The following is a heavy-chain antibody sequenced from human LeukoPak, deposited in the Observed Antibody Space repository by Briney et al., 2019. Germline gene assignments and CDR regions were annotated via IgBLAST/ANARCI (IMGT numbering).Heavy chain of an antibody. CDR3: ARHPSPQLHHFDY. CDR2: INPSGDST. D-gene: IGHD2-2*01. CDR1: AYTFTDYY. Sequence: ASVKVSCKASAYTFTDYYVHWVRQAPGQGLEWMGIINPSGDSTSYEQRFQGRLTMTRDTSTNTVYMELSSLRSEDTAVYYCARHPSPQLHHFDYWGQGTLVTVSS. J-gene: IGHJ4*02. V-gene: IGHV1-46*01.